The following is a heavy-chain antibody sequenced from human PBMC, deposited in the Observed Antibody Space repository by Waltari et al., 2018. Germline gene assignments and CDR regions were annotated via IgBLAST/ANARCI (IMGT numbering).Heavy chain of an antibody. Sequence: QVQLQQWGAGLLKPSETLSLTCAVYGGSFSGYYWTCTRPPPGKGLEWIGEINHSGSTNYNPSLKSRVTISVDTSKNQFSLKLSSVTAADTAVYYCARERRITMIVVVIRGFDYWGQGTLVTVSS. J-gene: IGHJ4*02. V-gene: IGHV4-34*01. CDR2: INHSGST. D-gene: IGHD3-22*01. CDR1: GGSFSGYY. CDR3: ARERRITMIVVVIRGFDY.